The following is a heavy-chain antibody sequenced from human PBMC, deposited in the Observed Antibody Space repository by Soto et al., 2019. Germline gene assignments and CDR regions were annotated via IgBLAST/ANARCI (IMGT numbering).Heavy chain of an antibody. J-gene: IGHJ5*02. Sequence: GXSGKVSYKASRYTFTSYDIFWGRQSPVQGLEWMGWIKTDSGDTHYAQNFQGRVTMTRDTSISTAYMELNNLLPDDTAVYYCERRSSTYLNEIIYDPWGQGTPVTVYS. CDR2: IKTDSGDT. D-gene: IGHD2-2*01. CDR3: ERRSSTYLNEIIYDP. CDR1: RYTFTSYD. V-gene: IGHV1-2*02.